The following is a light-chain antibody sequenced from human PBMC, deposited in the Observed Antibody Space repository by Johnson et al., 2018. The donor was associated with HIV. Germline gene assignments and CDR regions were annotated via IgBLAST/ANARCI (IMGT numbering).Light chain of an antibody. CDR1: SSNIGNNY. Sequence: QSVLTQPPSVSAAPGQKVTISCSGSSSNIGNNYVSWYQQLPGTAPKLLIYENNKRPSGIPDRFSGSKSGTSATLGITGLQTGDEADYYCGTWDSSLGKVFGTGTKGTVL. CDR3: GTWDSSLGKV. V-gene: IGLV1-51*02. J-gene: IGLJ1*01. CDR2: ENN.